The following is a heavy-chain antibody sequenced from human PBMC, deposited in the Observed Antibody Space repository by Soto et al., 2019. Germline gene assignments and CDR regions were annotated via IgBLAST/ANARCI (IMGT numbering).Heavy chain of an antibody. J-gene: IGHJ4*02. Sequence: SETLSLTCTVSGGSLSSYSWGWIRRPPGMGLEWIASISHSGTTNYNSSLKSRVTISIDTSKNQFSLKFNSVTAADTAVYYCAREGYNFGPFDYWGQGAQVTVSS. CDR2: ISHSGTT. V-gene: IGHV4-59*01. CDR3: AREGYNFGPFDY. D-gene: IGHD5-18*01. CDR1: GGSLSSYS.